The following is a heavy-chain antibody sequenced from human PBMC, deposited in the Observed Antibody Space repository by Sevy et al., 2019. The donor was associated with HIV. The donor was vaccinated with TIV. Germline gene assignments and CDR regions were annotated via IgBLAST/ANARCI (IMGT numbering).Heavy chain of an antibody. CDR3: ARDDFSNPRATVY. CDR1: GGSISSYF. J-gene: IGHJ4*02. V-gene: IGHV4-59*13. Sequence: SETLSLTCTVSGGSISSYFWTWIRLPPGKGLEWMGHFYYSGTTDYNPSLKSRVTISADTSKNQFSLQLRSVTAADTAVYYCARDDFSNPRATVYWGQGILVTVSS. CDR2: FYYSGTT. D-gene: IGHD1-1*01.